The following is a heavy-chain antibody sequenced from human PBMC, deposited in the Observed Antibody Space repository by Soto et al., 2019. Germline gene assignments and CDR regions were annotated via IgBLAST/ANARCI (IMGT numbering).Heavy chain of an antibody. CDR3: AKPTPLRGAMITNINFDF. V-gene: IGHV1-2*04. CDR2: INPNSGGT. Sequence: ASVKVSCKASGYTFTGYYMHWVRQAPGQGLEWMGWINPNSGGTNYAQKFQGWVTMTRDTSISTAYMELSRLRSDDTAVYYCAKPTPLRGAMITNINFDFWGQGTPVTVSS. J-gene: IGHJ4*02. CDR1: GYTFTGYY. D-gene: IGHD3-10*01.